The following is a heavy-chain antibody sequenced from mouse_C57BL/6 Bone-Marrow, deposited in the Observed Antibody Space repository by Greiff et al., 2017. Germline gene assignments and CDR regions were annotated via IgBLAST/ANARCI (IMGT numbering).Heavy chain of an antibody. D-gene: IGHD2-4*01. V-gene: IGHV1-69*01. CDR2: IDPSDSYT. J-gene: IGHJ4*01. CDR3: ARFDYDEVYYAMDY. CDR1: GYTFTSYW. Sequence: QVQLQQPGAELVMPGASVKLSCKASGYTFTSYWMHWVKQRPGQGLEWIGEIDPSDSYTNYNQKFKGKSTLTVDKSSSTAYMQLSSLTSEDSAVYYCARFDYDEVYYAMDYWGQGTSVTVSS.